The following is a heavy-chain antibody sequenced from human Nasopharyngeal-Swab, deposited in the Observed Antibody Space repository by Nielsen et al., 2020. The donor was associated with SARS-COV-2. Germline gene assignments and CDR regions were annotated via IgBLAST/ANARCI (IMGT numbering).Heavy chain of an antibody. CDR3: ARDYRGAGYYYYGMDV. CDR2: ISYRGST. V-gene: IGHV4-31*03. Sequence: SLRLSCTVSGGSINSGDSCWSWIRQHPGKGLEWIGYISYRGSTYYNPSLKSRVTISVDTSKNQVSLNLSSVTAADTAVYYCARDYRGAGYYYYGMDVWGQGTTVTVSS. J-gene: IGHJ6*02. CDR1: GGSINSGDSC. D-gene: IGHD1-26*01.